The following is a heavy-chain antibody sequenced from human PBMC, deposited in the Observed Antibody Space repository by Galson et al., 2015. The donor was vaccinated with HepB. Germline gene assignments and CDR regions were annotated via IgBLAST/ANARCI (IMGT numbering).Heavy chain of an antibody. V-gene: IGHV3-30*03. CDR3: TRDDYYDFNGYFDATDLDH. D-gene: IGHD3-22*01. CDR1: GFIFSNYG. Sequence: FLRLSCAASGFIFSNYGVHWVRQAPGRGLGRVAFLSYHESKKYYADSVKGRFPITRDNAKNILYLQMSRLTAGDTAIYYCTRDDYYDFNGYFDATDLDHWGQGTLVTVST. CDR2: LSYHESKK. J-gene: IGHJ4*02.